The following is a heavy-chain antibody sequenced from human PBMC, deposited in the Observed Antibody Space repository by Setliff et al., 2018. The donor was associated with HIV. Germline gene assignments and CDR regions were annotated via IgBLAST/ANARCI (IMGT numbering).Heavy chain of an antibody. Sequence: PSETLSLTCIVSGGSISSHYWSWIRQPAGKGLEWIGRIYTSGNTNYNPSLKSRVTMSVDTSKNQFSLKLSSVTAADTAVYYCARDSELGLNYHYGMDVWGQGTTVTVSS. CDR3: ARDSELGLNYHYGMDV. J-gene: IGHJ6*02. CDR2: IYTSGNT. D-gene: IGHD1-26*01. CDR1: GGSISSHY. V-gene: IGHV4-4*07.